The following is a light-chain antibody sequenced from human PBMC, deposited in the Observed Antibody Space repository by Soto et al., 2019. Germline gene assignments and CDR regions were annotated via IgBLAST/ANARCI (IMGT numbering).Light chain of an antibody. V-gene: IGKV1-27*01. Sequence: DIQMTQSPASLSASVGDRVTITCRASQGIYNYLAWYQQKPGKVPKLLIHTASTLQSGVPSRFSGSGSGTDFTLTISSLQVEDVATYYCQKYNSGPLTFGGGTKVEIK. CDR3: QKYNSGPLT. CDR2: TAS. CDR1: QGIYNY. J-gene: IGKJ4*01.